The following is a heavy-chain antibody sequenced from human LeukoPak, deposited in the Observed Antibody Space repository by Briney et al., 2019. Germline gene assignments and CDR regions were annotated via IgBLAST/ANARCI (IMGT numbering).Heavy chain of an antibody. V-gene: IGHV3-23*01. CDR1: IFTFSIYA. CDR3: TKDDYGEIWFDP. J-gene: IGHJ5*02. D-gene: IGHD4-17*01. Sequence: PGGSLRLSCAASIFTFSIYAMNWVRQAPGKGPEWVSGISSSGVNTYYADSVKGRFTISRDNSKNTLYLQMNSLRVEDTAIYYCTKDDYGEIWFDPWGQGTLVTVSS. CDR2: ISSSGVNT.